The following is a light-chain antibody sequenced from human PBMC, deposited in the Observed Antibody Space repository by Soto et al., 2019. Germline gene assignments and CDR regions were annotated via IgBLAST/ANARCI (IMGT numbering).Light chain of an antibody. J-gene: IGKJ3*01. CDR2: DAS. CDR3: QQRSNWPLT. CDR1: QSVSSY. V-gene: IGKV3-11*01. Sequence: EIVLTQSPATLSLSPGERATLSCRASQSVSSYLAWYQQKPGQAPRLLIYDASNRATGIPARFSGSGSGTDFTLTISSLEHEDLAVYYCQQRSNWPLTFGPGTKVDIK.